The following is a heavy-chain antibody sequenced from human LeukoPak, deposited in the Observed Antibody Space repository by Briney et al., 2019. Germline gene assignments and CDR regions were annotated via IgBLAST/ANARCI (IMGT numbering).Heavy chain of an antibody. Sequence: GRSLRLSCAASGFTFSTYWMNWVRQAPGKGLEWVANIKHDGSVKNYVDSVRGRFNISRDNAKNSLYLQMNSLRVEDTALYYCATHWGPRDWGQGTLVTVSS. CDR3: ATHWGPRD. CDR1: GFTFSTYW. D-gene: IGHD7-27*01. CDR2: IKHDGSVK. J-gene: IGHJ4*02. V-gene: IGHV3-7*05.